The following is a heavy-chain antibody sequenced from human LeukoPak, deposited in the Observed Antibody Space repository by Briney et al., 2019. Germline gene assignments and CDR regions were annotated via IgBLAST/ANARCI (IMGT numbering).Heavy chain of an antibody. CDR2: IYTSGST. CDR3: ARDRLGWEPVDDAFDI. V-gene: IGHV4-4*07. J-gene: IGHJ3*02. Sequence: KPSETLSLTCTVSGYSISSGYYWGWIRQPAGKGLEWIGRIYTSGSTNYNPSLKSRVTMSVDTSKNQFSLKLSSVTAADTAVYYCARDRLGWEPVDDAFDIWGQGTMVTVSS. CDR1: GYSISSGYY. D-gene: IGHD1-26*01.